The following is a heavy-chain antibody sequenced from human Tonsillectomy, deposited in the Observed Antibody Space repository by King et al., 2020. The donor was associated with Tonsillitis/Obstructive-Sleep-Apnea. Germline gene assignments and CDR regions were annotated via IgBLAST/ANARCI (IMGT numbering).Heavy chain of an antibody. Sequence: VQLVESGGGVVQPGGSLRLSCAASGFTFDDYAMHWVRHAPGKGLEWVSLISGDGGSTYYADSVKGRFTISRDNSKNSLYLQMNSLRTEDTALYYCAKDTSPYGSGSYYSPYFDYWGQGTLVTVSS. CDR2: ISGDGGST. V-gene: IGHV3-43*02. CDR3: AKDTSPYGSGSYYSPYFDY. D-gene: IGHD3-10*01. J-gene: IGHJ4*02. CDR1: GFTFDDYA.